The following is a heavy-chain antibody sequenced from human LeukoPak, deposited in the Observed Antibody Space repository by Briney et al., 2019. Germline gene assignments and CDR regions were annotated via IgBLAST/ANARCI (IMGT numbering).Heavy chain of an antibody. J-gene: IGHJ3*02. Sequence: GGSLRLSCAASGFTFSSYSMNWVRQAPGKGLEWVGRIKSKTDGGTTDYAAPVKGRFTISRDDSKNTLYLQMNSLKTEDTAVYYCPYGSGSYSNDAFDIWGQGTMVTVSS. CDR1: GFTFSSYS. V-gene: IGHV3-15*01. CDR2: IKSKTDGGTT. CDR3: PYGSGSYSNDAFDI. D-gene: IGHD3-10*01.